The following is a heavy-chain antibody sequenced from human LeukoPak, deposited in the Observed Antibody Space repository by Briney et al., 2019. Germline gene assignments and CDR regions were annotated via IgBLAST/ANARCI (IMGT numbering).Heavy chain of an antibody. D-gene: IGHD3-22*01. V-gene: IGHV1-18*01. CDR1: GYTFTSYG. CDR2: ISAYNGNT. CDR3: NYYDSSGPFDY. J-gene: IGHJ4*02. Sequence: ASVKVSCKASGYTFTSYGISWVRQAPGQGVERMGWISAYNGNTNYAQKLQGRVTMTTDTSTSTAYMELRSLRSDDTAVYYCNYYDSSGPFDYWGQGTLVTVSS.